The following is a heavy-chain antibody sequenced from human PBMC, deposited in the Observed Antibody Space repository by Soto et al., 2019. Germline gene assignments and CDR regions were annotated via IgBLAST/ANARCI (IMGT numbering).Heavy chain of an antibody. CDR1: GFTFSSYA. Sequence: GGSLRLSCAASGFTFSSYAMSWVRQAPGKGLEWVSTISGGGGTTYYADSVKGRFTISRDNSKNTLYLQMNSLRAEDTAVYYCAKDRIAARQIIFFDYWGQGTLVTVSS. CDR3: AKDRIAARQIIFFDY. CDR2: ISGGGGTT. D-gene: IGHD6-6*01. V-gene: IGHV3-23*01. J-gene: IGHJ4*02.